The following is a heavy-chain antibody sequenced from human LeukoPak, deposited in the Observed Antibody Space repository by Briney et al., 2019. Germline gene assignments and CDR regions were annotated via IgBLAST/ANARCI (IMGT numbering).Heavy chain of an antibody. CDR2: IYYSGST. CDR3: ARDGGGAARLVADAFGI. Sequence: SETLSLTCTLSGDSISAYYWSWIRQPPRKGLVWIGYIYYSGSTYYNPSLKSRVTISVDTSKKQFSLRLTSVTAADTAVYFCARDGGGAARLVADAFGIWGQGTMVTVSS. D-gene: IGHD6-6*01. CDR1: GDSISAYY. J-gene: IGHJ3*02. V-gene: IGHV4-59*01.